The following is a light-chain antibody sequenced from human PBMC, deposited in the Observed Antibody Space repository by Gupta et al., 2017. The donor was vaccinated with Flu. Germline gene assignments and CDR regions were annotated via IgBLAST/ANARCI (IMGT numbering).Light chain of an antibody. CDR2: DAS. CDR3: QQRSNWHPEYT. V-gene: IGKV3-11*01. J-gene: IGKJ2*01. Sequence: EIVLTQSPATLSLSPGERATLSCRASQSVSSYLAWYQQKPGQAPRLLIYDASNRATGITARFSGSGAGTDFNLTISSREPEDFEVYYCQQRSNWHPEYTFGQGTKLEIK. CDR1: QSVSSY.